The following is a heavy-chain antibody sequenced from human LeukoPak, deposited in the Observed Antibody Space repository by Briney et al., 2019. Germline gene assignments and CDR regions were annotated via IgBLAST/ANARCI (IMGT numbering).Heavy chain of an antibody. V-gene: IGHV3-30*04. CDR2: ISSDGKSK. Sequence: PGGSLRLSCAASGFTFSTYAFHWVRQAPGTGLEWVAVISSDGKSKIYADSVKGRFTISRDNSKNTLFLQMNSLRTEDTAVYYCARDLVSRSNYWGQGTPVTVSS. J-gene: IGHJ4*02. D-gene: IGHD6-6*01. CDR3: ARDLVSRSNY. CDR1: GFTFSTYA.